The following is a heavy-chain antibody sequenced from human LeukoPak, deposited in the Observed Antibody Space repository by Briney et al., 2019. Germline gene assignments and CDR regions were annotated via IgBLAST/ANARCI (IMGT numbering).Heavy chain of an antibody. D-gene: IGHD2-2*01. CDR1: GFIFSTYG. CDR2: IWYDGSDK. V-gene: IGHV3-33*06. Sequence: GGSLRLSCAASGFIFSTYGMHWVRQAPGKGLEWVAIIWYDGSDKYYADSIQGRFTISRDNSKNTLYLQMNSLRAEDTAVYYCAKGLYCSSTSCLPFYFDYWGQGTLVTVSS. J-gene: IGHJ4*02. CDR3: AKGLYCSSTSCLPFYFDY.